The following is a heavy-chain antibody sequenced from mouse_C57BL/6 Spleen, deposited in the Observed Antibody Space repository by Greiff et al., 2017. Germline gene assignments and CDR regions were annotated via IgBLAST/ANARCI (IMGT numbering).Heavy chain of an antibody. J-gene: IGHJ4*01. D-gene: IGHD2-4*01. CDR2: ISSGSSTI. Sequence: EVKLVESGGGLVKPGGSLKLSCAASGYTFSDYGMHWVRQAPEKGLEWVAYISSGSSTIYYADTVKGRVTISRDNAKNTLFLHMTSLRSEDTAMYYCARGYDYDYYAMDYWGQGTSVTVSS. CDR1: GYTFSDYG. CDR3: ARGYDYDYYAMDY. V-gene: IGHV5-17*01.